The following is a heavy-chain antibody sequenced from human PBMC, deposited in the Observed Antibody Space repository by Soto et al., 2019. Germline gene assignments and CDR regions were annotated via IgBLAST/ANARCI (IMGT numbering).Heavy chain of an antibody. Sequence: SQTLSLTCAISGDSVSSNSAAWNWIRQSPSRGLEWLGRTYYRSKWYNDYAVSVKSRITINPDTSKNQFSLRLSSVTAADTAVYYCARDLGGLGDPFDNWGQGTRVTVSS. CDR2: TYYRSKWYN. CDR3: ARDLGGLGDPFDN. J-gene: IGHJ4*02. V-gene: IGHV6-1*01. D-gene: IGHD3-16*01. CDR1: GDSVSSNSAA.